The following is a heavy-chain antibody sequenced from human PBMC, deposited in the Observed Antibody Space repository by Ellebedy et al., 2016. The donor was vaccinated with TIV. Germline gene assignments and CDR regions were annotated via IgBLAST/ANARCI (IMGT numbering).Heavy chain of an antibody. CDR1: GFNFRNYH. Sequence: GESLKISCGASGFNFRNYHIHWVRQAQGTGLERVALIWVNGRLKYYADSVKGRFSISRDNFRNALYLQINALRDDDTGVYYCAREVEGGQGDMDVWGQGTTVTVSS. V-gene: IGHV3-33*01. CDR2: IWVNGRLK. CDR3: AREVEGGQGDMDV. D-gene: IGHD1-26*01. J-gene: IGHJ6*02.